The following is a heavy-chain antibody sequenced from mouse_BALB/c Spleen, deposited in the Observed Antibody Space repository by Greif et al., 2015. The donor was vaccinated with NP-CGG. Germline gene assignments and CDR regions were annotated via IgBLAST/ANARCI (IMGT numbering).Heavy chain of an antibody. J-gene: IGHJ3*01. V-gene: IGHV1S22*01. CDR2: IYPGSGST. CDR3: TGYDFAY. Sequence: LQQSGSELVRLGASVKLSCKASGYTFTSYWMHWVKQRHGQGLEWIGNIYPGSGSTNYDEKFKSKGTLTVDTSSSTAYMHLSSLTSEDSAVYYCTGYDFAYWGQGTLVTVSA. D-gene: IGHD2-14*01. CDR1: GYTFTSYW.